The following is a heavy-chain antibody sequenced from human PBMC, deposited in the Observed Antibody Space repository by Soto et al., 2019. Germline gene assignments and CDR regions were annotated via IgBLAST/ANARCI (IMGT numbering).Heavy chain of an antibody. V-gene: IGHV1-24*01. D-gene: IGHD6-13*01. CDR1: GYTLTELS. CDR3: ATDLSEAAAGANWFDP. J-gene: IGHJ5*02. Sequence: ASVKVSCKVSGYTLTELSMHWVRQAPGKGLEWMGGFDPEDGETIYAQKFQGRVTMTEDTSTDTAYMELSSLRSEDTAVYYCATDLSEAAAGANWFDPWGQGTLVTVSS. CDR2: FDPEDGET.